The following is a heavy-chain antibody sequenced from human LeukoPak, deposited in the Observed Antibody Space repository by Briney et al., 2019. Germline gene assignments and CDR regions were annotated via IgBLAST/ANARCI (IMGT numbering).Heavy chain of an antibody. J-gene: IGHJ4*02. CDR1: GYTFTGYY. CDR3: ARGYEPLYYFDY. CDR2: INPNSGGT. D-gene: IGHD1-14*01. V-gene: IGHV1-2*04. Sequence: ASVKVSCKASGYTFTGYYMHWVRQAPGQGLEWMGWINPNSGGTNYAQKFQDWVTMTRDTSISTAYMELSRLRSDDTAVYYCARGYEPLYYFDYWGQGTLVTVSS.